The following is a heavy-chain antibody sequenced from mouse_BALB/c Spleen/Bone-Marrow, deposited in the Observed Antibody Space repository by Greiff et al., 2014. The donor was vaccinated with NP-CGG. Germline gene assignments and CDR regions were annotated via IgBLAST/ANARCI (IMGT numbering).Heavy chain of an antibody. Sequence: QVQLQQSGAELVRPGTSVKVSCKASGYAFSDYLMEWLKQRPGQGLEWMGVINPGSGSTNQNVKFKDKATLTADTSSNTAYMELSSLTSDDSAVYFCARYDGYLDYWGQGTTLTVSS. V-gene: IGHV1-54*01. J-gene: IGHJ2*01. D-gene: IGHD2-3*01. CDR1: GYAFSDYL. CDR3: ARYDGYLDY. CDR2: INPGSGST.